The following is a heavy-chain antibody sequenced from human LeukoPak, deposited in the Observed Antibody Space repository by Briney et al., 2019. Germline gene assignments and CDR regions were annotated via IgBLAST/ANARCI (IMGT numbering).Heavy chain of an antibody. CDR1: GFTFSNFW. Sequence: EGSLRLSCAASGFTFSNFWMHWVRQAPGKGLVWVSRISDGGSTTTYADSVKGRFTISRDNAKNTLYLQMNGLRAEDTAVYYCSRSAYYDGSGNYYDYWGQGTLVTVSS. CDR2: ISDGGSTT. J-gene: IGHJ4*02. CDR3: SRSAYYDGSGNYYDY. V-gene: IGHV3-74*01. D-gene: IGHD3-22*01.